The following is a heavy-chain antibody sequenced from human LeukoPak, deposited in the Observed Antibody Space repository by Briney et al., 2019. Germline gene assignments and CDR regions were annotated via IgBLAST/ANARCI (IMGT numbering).Heavy chain of an antibody. CDR1: GFTFDDYA. V-gene: IGHV3-43*02. Sequence: GGSLRLSCAASGFTFDDYAMHWVRQAPGKGLEWVSLISGDGGSTYYADSVKGRFTISRDNSKNSLYLQMNSLRTEDTALYYCATYSRGAPGITANDYWRQGTLVTVSP. D-gene: IGHD6-19*01. CDR3: ATYSRGAPGITANDY. J-gene: IGHJ4*02. CDR2: ISGDGGST.